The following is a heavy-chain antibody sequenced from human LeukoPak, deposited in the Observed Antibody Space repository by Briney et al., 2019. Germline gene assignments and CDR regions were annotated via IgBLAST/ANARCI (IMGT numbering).Heavy chain of an antibody. Sequence: SETLSLTCAVYGGSFSGYYWSWIRQPPGKGLEWIGEINHSGSTYYNPSLKSRVTISVDTSKNQFSLKLSSVTAADTAVYYCARGSLPAYYDSSGYYFRYWGKGTLVTVSS. J-gene: IGHJ4*02. CDR1: GGSFSGYY. V-gene: IGHV4-34*01. CDR3: ARGSLPAYYDSSGYYFRY. D-gene: IGHD3-22*01. CDR2: INHSGST.